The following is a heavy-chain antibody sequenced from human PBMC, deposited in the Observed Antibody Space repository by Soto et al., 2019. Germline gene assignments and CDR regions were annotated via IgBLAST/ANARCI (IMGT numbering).Heavy chain of an antibody. D-gene: IGHD2-15*01. CDR2: IYTSGST. CDR1: VGSISSYY. J-gene: IGHJ5*02. CDR3: ARDGRSGWHVPVGWFDP. Sequence: QVQLQESGPGLVKPAETLSLTCTVSVGSISSYYWSLIRQPAGKGLEWIGRIYTSGSTNYNPSLTSRLPISVDTSKNQCSLKLSSVSDADTAVYYCARDGRSGWHVPVGWFDPCGQLTLVTVAS. V-gene: IGHV4-4*07.